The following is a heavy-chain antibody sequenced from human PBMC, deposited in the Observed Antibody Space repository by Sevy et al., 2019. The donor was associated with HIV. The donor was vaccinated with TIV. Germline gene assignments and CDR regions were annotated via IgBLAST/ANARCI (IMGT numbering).Heavy chain of an antibody. V-gene: IGHV1-24*01. D-gene: IGHD2-2*01. Sequence: ASVKVSCKGSGYTLTELSMHWVRQAPGKGLEGMGGFDPEDGETIYEQTFQGRVTMTEDTSTDTAYMELSSLRSQATSVHYCATFGYHCSSTSCSSQRAYYYYYGMDVWGQGTTVTVSS. CDR1: GYTLTELS. J-gene: IGHJ6*02. CDR2: FDPEDGET. CDR3: ATFGYHCSSTSCSSQRAYYYYYGMDV.